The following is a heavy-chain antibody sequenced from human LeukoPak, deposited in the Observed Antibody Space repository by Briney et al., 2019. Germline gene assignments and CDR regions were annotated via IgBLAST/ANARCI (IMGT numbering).Heavy chain of an antibody. D-gene: IGHD6-19*01. V-gene: IGHV3-33*01. CDR1: GFTFSSYG. CDR2: IWYDGSNK. CDR3: ARDGIAVAGDKFDY. Sequence: GGSLRLSRAASGFTFSSYGMHWVRQAPGKGLEWVAVIWYDGSNKYYADSVKGRFTISRDNSKNTLYLQMNSLRAEDTAVYYCARDGIAVAGDKFDYWGQGTLVTVSS. J-gene: IGHJ4*02.